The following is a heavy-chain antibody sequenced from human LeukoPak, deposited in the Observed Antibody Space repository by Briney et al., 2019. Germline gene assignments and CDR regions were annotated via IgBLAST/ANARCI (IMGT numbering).Heavy chain of an antibody. CDR3: ARVAYYYGMDV. V-gene: IGHV4-31*03. J-gene: IGHJ6*02. CDR2: IYYSGST. CDR1: GGSISSGGYY. Sequence: SETLSLTCTVSGGSISSGGYYWSWIRQHPGKGLGWIGYIYYSGSTYYNPSLKSRVTISVDTSKNQFSLKLSSVTAADTAVYYCARVAYYYGMDVWGQGTTVTVSS.